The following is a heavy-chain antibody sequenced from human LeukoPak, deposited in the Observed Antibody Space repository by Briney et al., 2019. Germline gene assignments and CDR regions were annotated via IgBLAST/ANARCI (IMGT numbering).Heavy chain of an antibody. D-gene: IGHD3-10*01. CDR3: AIHYYGSGSPLYYMDV. Sequence: ASVKVSCKASGDSFSNYVISWVRQAPGQGLEWMGGIIPILDTINYAQKFQGRVTITADESTSTAYMELSSLRSEDTAVYYCAIHYYGSGSPLYYMDVWGKGTTVTISS. J-gene: IGHJ6*03. CDR1: GDSFSNYV. CDR2: IIPILDTI. V-gene: IGHV1-69*13.